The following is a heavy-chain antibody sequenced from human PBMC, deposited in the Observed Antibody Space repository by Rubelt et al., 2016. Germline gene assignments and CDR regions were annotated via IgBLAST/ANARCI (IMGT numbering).Heavy chain of an antibody. D-gene: IGHD4-17*01. V-gene: IGHV1-46*01. CDR2: INPSGGST. CDR1: GYTFTSYY. J-gene: IGHJ4*02. Sequence: QVQLVQSGAEVKKPGASVKVSCKASGYTFTSYYMHWVRQAPGPGLAWMGIINPSGGSTSYAQKFQGRVTMTRDTSTRPVYMELSSLRSEDTAVYYCARAASTVTTLLDLGYWGQGTLVTVSS. CDR3: ARAASTVTTLLDLGY.